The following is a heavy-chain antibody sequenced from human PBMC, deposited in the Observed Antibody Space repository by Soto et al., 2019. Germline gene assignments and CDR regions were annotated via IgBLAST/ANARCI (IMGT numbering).Heavy chain of an antibody. V-gene: IGHV3-23*01. Sequence: GGSLRLSCAASGFTFSSYAMSWVRQAAGKGLEWVSAISGSGGSTYYADSVKGRFTISGDNSKNTLYQQMNSLRAEDTAVYYCANGRYCSGGSCYSGVYWGQGTLFTVSS. J-gene: IGHJ4*02. D-gene: IGHD2-15*01. CDR1: GFTFSSYA. CDR2: ISGSGGST. CDR3: ANGRYCSGGSCYSGVY.